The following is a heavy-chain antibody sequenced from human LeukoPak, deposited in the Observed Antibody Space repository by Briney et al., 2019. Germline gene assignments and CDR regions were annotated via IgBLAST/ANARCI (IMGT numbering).Heavy chain of an antibody. D-gene: IGHD3-22*01. V-gene: IGHV3-21*01. CDR1: GFTFSSYS. CDR2: ISSSSSYI. Sequence: VVSLRLSCAASGFTFSSYSMNWVRQAPGKGLEWVSSISSSSSYIYYADSVKGRFTISRDNAKNSLYLQMNSLRAEDTAVYYCARDTPKSSGYYSDYWGQGTLVTVSS. CDR3: ARDTPKSSGYYSDY. J-gene: IGHJ4*02.